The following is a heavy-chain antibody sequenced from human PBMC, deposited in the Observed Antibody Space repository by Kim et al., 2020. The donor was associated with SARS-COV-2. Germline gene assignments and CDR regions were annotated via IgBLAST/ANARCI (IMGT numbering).Heavy chain of an antibody. V-gene: IGHV1-18*01. Sequence: ASVKVSCKASGYTFTSYGISWVRQAPGQGLEWMGWISAYNGNTNYAQKLQGRVTMTTDTSTSTAYMELRSLRSDDTAVYYCARGRITMVRGATYYFDYWGQGTLVTVSS. CDR1: GYTFTSYG. D-gene: IGHD3-10*01. CDR2: ISAYNGNT. CDR3: ARGRITMVRGATYYFDY. J-gene: IGHJ4*02.